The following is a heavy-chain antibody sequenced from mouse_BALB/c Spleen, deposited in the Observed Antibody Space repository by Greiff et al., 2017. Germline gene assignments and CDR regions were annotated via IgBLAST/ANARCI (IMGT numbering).Heavy chain of an antibody. D-gene: IGHD1-1*01. CDR3: ARGRTVVADWYFDV. Sequence: EVHLVESGGGLVKPGGSLKLSCAASGFTFSDYYMYWVRQTPEKRLEWVATISDGGSYTYYPDSVKGRFTISRDNAKNNLYLQMSSLKSEDTAMYYCARGRTVVADWYFDVWGAGTTVTVSS. J-gene: IGHJ1*01. V-gene: IGHV5-4*02. CDR2: ISDGGSYT. CDR1: GFTFSDYY.